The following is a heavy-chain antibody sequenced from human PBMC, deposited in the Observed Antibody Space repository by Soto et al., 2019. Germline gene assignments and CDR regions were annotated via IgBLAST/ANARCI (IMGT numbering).Heavy chain of an antibody. V-gene: IGHV1-69*01. D-gene: IGHD3-10*01. Sequence: QVQLVQSGAEVKKPGSSVKVSCKASGGIFSTYAISWLRQAHGQGLKWMGGIIPLFGTPNYAQRFQGRVTITADESTSTAYMELSRLRSEDTAFYYCARDRDDYGSGNYYNRIDFWGQGTLVTVSS. J-gene: IGHJ4*02. CDR3: ARDRDDYGSGNYYNRIDF. CDR2: IIPLFGTP. CDR1: GGIFSTYA.